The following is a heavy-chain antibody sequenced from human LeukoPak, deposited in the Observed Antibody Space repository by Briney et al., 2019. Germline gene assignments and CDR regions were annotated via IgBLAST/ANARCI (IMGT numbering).Heavy chain of an antibody. J-gene: IGHJ4*02. CDR2: ISYDGSNK. CDR1: GFTFSSYG. D-gene: IGHD2-15*01. Sequence: GGSLRLSCAASGFTFSSYGMHWVRQAPGKGLEWVAVISYDGSNKYYADSVKGRFTISRDNSKNTLYLQMNSLRAEDTAVYYCAKDHGLDIVVVVAATADYWGQGTLVTVSS. CDR3: AKDHGLDIVVVVAATADY. V-gene: IGHV3-30*18.